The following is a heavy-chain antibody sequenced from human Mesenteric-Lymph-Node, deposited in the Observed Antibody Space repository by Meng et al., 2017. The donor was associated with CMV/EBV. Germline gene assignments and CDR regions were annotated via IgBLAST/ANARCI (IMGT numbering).Heavy chain of an antibody. D-gene: IGHD3-3*01. CDR1: GFIVSSNY. CDR3: ARQASRSAYILETNNWFDP. V-gene: IGHV3-66*04. Sequence: GESLKISCAASGFIVSSNYMSWVRQAPGKGLEWVSVVYSDGSTFYADSVKGRFTISRDSSKNTLYLQMNSLRVEDTAVYYCARQASRSAYILETNNWFDPWGQGTLVTVSS. J-gene: IGHJ5*02. CDR2: VYSDGST.